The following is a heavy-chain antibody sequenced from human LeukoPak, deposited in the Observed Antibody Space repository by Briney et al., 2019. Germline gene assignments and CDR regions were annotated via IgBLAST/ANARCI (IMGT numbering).Heavy chain of an antibody. CDR1: GFTFSREW. Sequence: PGGSLRLSCVASGFTFSREWMHWVRQAPGKGLEWVSYISSGSTIYDADSVKGRFTISRDNAKNSLYLQMNSLRAEDTAVYYCARESIAVAGAPFDYWGQGTLVTVSS. D-gene: IGHD6-19*01. CDR2: ISSGSTI. CDR3: ARESIAVAGAPFDY. V-gene: IGHV3-69-1*02. J-gene: IGHJ4*02.